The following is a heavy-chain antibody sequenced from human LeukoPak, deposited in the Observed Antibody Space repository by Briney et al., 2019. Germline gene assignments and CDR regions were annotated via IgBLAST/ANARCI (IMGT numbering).Heavy chain of an antibody. J-gene: IGHJ4*02. CDR3: ARTVSDGRLSDYFDF. Sequence: GGPLRLSCAASGFTFSSYSMNWVRQAPGKGLEWVSYISSSSSTIYYADSVKGRFTISRDNAKNSLYLQMNSLRAEDTAVYYCARTVSDGRLSDYFDFWGQGTLVTVSS. CDR2: ISSSSSTI. D-gene: IGHD3-16*02. CDR1: GFTFSSYS. V-gene: IGHV3-48*04.